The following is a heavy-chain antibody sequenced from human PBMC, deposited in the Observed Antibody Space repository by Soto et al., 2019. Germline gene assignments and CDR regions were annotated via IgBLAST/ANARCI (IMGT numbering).Heavy chain of an antibody. CDR2: ISAYNGNT. CDR1: GYTFTSYG. V-gene: IGHV1-18*01. D-gene: IGHD3-22*01. J-gene: IGHJ5*02. Sequence: GASVKVSCKASGYTFTSYGISWVRQAPGQGLEWMGWISAYNGNTNYAQKLRGRVTMTTDTSTSTAYMELRSLRSDDTAVYYCAREAHYCDSSRFDHWGQGTLVTVSS. CDR3: AREAHYCDSSRFDH.